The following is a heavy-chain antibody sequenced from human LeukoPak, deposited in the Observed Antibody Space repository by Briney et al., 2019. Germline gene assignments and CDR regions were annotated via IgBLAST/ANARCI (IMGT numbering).Heavy chain of an antibody. CDR3: ARGPSIQLWFYFDY. Sequence: SETLSLTCAVSGGSISSSNWWSWVRQPPGKGLEWIGEIYHSGSTNYNPSLESRVTISVDKSKNQFSLKLSSVTAADTAVYYCARGPSIQLWFYFDYWGQGTLVTVSS. V-gene: IGHV4-4*02. CDR1: GGSISSSNW. J-gene: IGHJ4*02. CDR2: IYHSGST. D-gene: IGHD5-18*01.